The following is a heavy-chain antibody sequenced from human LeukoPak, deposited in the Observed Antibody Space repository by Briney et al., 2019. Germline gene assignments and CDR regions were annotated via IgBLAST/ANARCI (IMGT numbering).Heavy chain of an antibody. Sequence: GGSLRLSCAASGFTFSSYSMNWVRQAPGKGLEWVSSISSSSCYIYYADSVKGRFTISRDNAKNSLYLQMNSLRAEDTAVYYCAREAVYYDSSGYYGAYNWFDPWGQGTLVTVSS. V-gene: IGHV3-21*01. CDR1: GFTFSSYS. J-gene: IGHJ5*02. D-gene: IGHD3-22*01. CDR3: AREAVYYDSSGYYGAYNWFDP. CDR2: ISSSSCYI.